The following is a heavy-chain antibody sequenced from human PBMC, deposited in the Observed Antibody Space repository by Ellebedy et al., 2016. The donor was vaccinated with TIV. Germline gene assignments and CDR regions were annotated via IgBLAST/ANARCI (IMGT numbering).Heavy chain of an antibody. J-gene: IGHJ6*02. CDR2: LWSDGSIE. CDR1: GFSFSTHG. D-gene: IGHD2-21*01. Sequence: PGGSLRLSCTGSGFSFSTHGMRWVRQPPGKVLEWVALLWSDGSIENYEDSVTGRFMISRDNSRNTLYLQMNGLTAEDTAIYYCARIAAAGMTDELDGWGQGTTVIVSS. CDR3: ARIAAAGMTDELDG. V-gene: IGHV3-33*01.